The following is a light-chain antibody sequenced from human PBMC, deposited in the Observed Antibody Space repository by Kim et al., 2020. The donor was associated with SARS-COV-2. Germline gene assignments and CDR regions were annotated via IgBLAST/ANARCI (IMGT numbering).Light chain of an antibody. CDR2: SNN. CDR1: SSNIGSNT. J-gene: IGLJ2*01. Sequence: QSVLTQPPSASGTPGQRVTISCSGSSSNIGSNTVNWYQQLPGTAPKLLIYSNNQRPSGVPDRFSGSKSGTSACLAISGLQSEDETDYYCAAWDDSLNGVVFGGGTQLTVL. V-gene: IGLV1-44*01. CDR3: AAWDDSLNGVV.